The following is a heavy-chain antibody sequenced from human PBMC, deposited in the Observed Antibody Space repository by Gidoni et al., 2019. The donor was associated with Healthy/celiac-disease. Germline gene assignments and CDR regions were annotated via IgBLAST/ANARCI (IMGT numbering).Heavy chain of an antibody. CDR3: ARLRARQQWLVGLYNWFDP. CDR1: GYSFTSYW. V-gene: IGHV5-10-1*03. Sequence: EVQLVQSGAEVKKPGESLRISCKGSGYSFTSYWISWVRQMPGKGLEWMGRIDPSDYYTNYSPSFQGHVTISADKSISTAYLQWSSLKASDTAMYYCARLRARQQWLVGLYNWFDPWGQGTLVTVSS. CDR2: IDPSDYYT. J-gene: IGHJ5*02. D-gene: IGHD6-19*01.